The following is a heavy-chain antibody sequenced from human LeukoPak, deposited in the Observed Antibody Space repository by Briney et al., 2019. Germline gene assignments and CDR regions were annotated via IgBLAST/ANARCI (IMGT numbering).Heavy chain of an antibody. CDR1: GYSLSSGYY. J-gene: IGHJ4*02. CDR2: IYHSGST. CDR3: ARVINSSGWYIDY. D-gene: IGHD6-19*01. Sequence: SETLSLTCTVSGYSLSSGYYWGWIRPPPGKGLGWIGSIYHSGSTYYNPSLKSRVTISVDTSKNQFSLKLSSVTAADTAVYYCARVINSSGWYIDYWGQGTLVTVSS. V-gene: IGHV4-38-2*02.